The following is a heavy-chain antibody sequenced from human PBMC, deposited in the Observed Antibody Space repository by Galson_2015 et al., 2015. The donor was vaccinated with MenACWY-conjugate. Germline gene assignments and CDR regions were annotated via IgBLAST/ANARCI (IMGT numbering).Heavy chain of an antibody. D-gene: IGHD7-27*01. V-gene: IGHV4-59*08. J-gene: IGHJ4*02. Sequence: SETLSLTCTVSGGSISSPYWSWFRQPPGKGLEWIAYIRDTGSLKDNPSLKSRVTMSADKSNNQFSLRLISVTAADTAVYYCARIPTWGSSFSYFDYWGQGILVAVSS. CDR1: GGSISSPY. CDR2: IRDTGSL. CDR3: ARIPTWGSSFSYFDY.